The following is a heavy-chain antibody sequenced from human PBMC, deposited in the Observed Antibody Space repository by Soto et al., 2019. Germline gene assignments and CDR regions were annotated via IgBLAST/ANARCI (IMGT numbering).Heavy chain of an antibody. CDR2: IYYSGST. J-gene: IGHJ4*02. D-gene: IGHD6-13*01. CDR3: ARRRTSSSWYEDYFDY. V-gene: IGHV4-39*01. Sequence: SETLSLTCTVSGGSISSSSYYWGWIRQPPGKGLEWIGSIYYSGSTYYNPSLKSRVTISVDTSKNQFSLKLSSVTAADTAVYYCARRRTSSSWYEDYFDYWGQGTLVTVSS. CDR1: GGSISSSSYY.